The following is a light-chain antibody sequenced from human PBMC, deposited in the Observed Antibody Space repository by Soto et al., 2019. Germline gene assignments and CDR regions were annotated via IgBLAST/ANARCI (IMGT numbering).Light chain of an antibody. CDR3: QQHYSTPQT. CDR2: WAS. Sequence: IVMTQSPDSLAVSLGGRATINCKSSQSVLYSSNNKNYLAWYQQKPGQPPKLLIYWASTRESGVPDRFSGSGSGTDFTLTISSLQAEDVAVYYCQQHYSTPQTFGQGTKVEIK. J-gene: IGKJ1*01. V-gene: IGKV4-1*01. CDR1: QSVLYSSNNKNY.